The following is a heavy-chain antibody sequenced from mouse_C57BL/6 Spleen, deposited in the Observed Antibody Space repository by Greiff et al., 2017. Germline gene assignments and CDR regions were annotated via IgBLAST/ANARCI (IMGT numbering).Heavy chain of an antibody. Sequence: QVHVKQSGAELARPGASVKLSCKASGYTFTSYGISWVKQRTGQGLEWIGEIYPRSGNTYYNEKFKGKATLTADKSSSTAYMELRSLTSEDSAVYFCARWGDGSSYCYFDVWGTGTTVTVSS. CDR1: GYTFTSYG. CDR3: ARWGDGSSYCYFDV. CDR2: IYPRSGNT. V-gene: IGHV1-81*01. D-gene: IGHD1-1*01. J-gene: IGHJ1*03.